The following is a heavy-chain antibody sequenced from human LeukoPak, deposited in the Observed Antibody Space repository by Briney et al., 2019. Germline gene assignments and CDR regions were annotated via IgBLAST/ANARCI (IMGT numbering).Heavy chain of an antibody. V-gene: IGHV1-69*02. J-gene: IGHJ5*02. CDR2: IIPILGIS. CDR3: ARTSGSGSEGGWFDP. Sequence: SVKVSCKASGGTFSSYTISWVRQAPGQGLEWMGRIIPILGISNYAQKFQGRVTITADKSTSTAYMELSSLRSEDTAVYYCARTSGSGSEGGWFDPWGQGTLVTVSS. D-gene: IGHD3-10*01. CDR1: GGTFSSYT.